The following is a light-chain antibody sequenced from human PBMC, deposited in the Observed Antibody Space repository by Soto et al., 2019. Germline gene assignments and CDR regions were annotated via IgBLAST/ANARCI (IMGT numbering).Light chain of an antibody. CDR1: QSLLHTDGYIH. J-gene: IGKJ1*01. V-gene: IGKV2-28*01. CDR3: MQVIQTPWM. Sequence: IVLPQSPLSLPVTPGESASISCRSSQSLLHTDGYIHLDWYLQKPGQSPQLLIYLGSSRASGVPDRISGSGSGTDLTLNFSRVEADDVGVYYCMQVIQTPWMFGQGTRVDIK. CDR2: LGS.